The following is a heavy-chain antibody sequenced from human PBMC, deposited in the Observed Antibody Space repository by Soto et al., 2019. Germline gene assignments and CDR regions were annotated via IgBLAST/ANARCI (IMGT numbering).Heavy chain of an antibody. Sequence: PGESLKISCKGSGYSFTSYWIGWVRQMPEKGLEWMGIIYPGDSDTRYSPSFQGQVTISADKSISTAYLQWSSLKASDTAMYYCARIGYYDSSVFYYYGMDVWGQGTTVTVSS. CDR1: GYSFTSYW. CDR3: ARIGYYDSSVFYYYGMDV. J-gene: IGHJ6*02. D-gene: IGHD3-22*01. V-gene: IGHV5-51*01. CDR2: IYPGDSDT.